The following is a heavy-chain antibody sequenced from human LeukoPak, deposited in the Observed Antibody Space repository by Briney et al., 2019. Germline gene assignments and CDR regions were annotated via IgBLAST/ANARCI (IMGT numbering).Heavy chain of an antibody. J-gene: IGHJ4*02. V-gene: IGHV3-53*01. CDR1: GFTVSSNY. CDR3: ARVGYTSGWYRN. Sequence: GGSLRLSCAASGFTVSSNYMSWVRQAPGKGLEWVSLIYSGGSTYYADSVKGRFTISRDNSKNTLYLQMNSLRAEDTAVYYCARVGYTSGWYRNWVQGTLVTVSS. D-gene: IGHD6-19*01. CDR2: IYSGGST.